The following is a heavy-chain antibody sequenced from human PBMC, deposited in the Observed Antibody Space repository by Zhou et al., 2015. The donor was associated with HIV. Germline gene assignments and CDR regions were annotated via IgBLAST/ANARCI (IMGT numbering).Heavy chain of an antibody. D-gene: IGHD2-15*01. CDR1: GGTFSSWGSSYT. Sequence: QVQLVQSGAEVKKPGSSVKVSCKASGGTFSSWGSSYTISWVRQAPGQGLEWMGRISPFLGIANYAQKFQGRVTITADKSTSTAYMELSSLRSEDTAVYYCARGSSGGSCHLRECWFDPWGQGTLVTVSS. V-gene: IGHV1-69*02. CDR3: ARGSSGGSCHLRECWFDP. CDR2: ISPFLGIA. J-gene: IGHJ5*02.